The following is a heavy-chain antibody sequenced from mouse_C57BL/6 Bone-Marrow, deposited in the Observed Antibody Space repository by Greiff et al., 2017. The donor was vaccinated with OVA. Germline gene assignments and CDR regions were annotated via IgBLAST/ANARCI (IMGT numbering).Heavy chain of an antibody. V-gene: IGHV2-6*01. CDR3: ASGHDYDVGFAY. CDR2: IWGVGST. D-gene: IGHD2-4*01. CDR1: GFSLTSYG. J-gene: IGHJ3*01. Sequence: QVQLKESGPGLVAPSQSLSITCTVSGFSLTSYGVDWVRQSPGKGLEWLGLIWGVGSTNYNSALKYRLSISKDNPKSQVFLKMNSLQTDDTAMYYCASGHDYDVGFAYWGQGTLVTVSA.